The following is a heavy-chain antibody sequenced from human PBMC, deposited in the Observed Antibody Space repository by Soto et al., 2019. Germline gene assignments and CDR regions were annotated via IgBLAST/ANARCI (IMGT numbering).Heavy chain of an antibody. D-gene: IGHD3-10*01. J-gene: IGHJ4*02. CDR1: GGTFSSYA. Sequence: ASVKLSCKACGGTFSSYAISWVRQAPGQGLEWMGGIIPIFGTANYAQKFQGRVTITVDESTSTAYMELSSLRSEDTAVYYCAKGDYYGSGSYQGYWGQGTLVTVSS. CDR3: AKGDYYGSGSYQGY. V-gene: IGHV1-69*13. CDR2: IIPIFGTA.